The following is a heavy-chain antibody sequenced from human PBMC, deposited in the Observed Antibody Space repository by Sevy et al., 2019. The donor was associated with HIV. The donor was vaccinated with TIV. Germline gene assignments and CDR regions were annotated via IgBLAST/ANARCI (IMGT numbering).Heavy chain of an antibody. D-gene: IGHD3-3*01. Sequence: KQSQTLSLTCTVSGGSISGYYWSWIRQPAGKGLEWIGRIYSSGSTNYRPSLKSRVTMSVDTSKNQFSLKLSSVTAADTAVYYCARTAQFGVVDYWGQGTLVTVSS. V-gene: IGHV4-4*07. CDR3: ARTAQFGVVDY. CDR2: IYSSGST. CDR1: GGSISGYY. J-gene: IGHJ4*02.